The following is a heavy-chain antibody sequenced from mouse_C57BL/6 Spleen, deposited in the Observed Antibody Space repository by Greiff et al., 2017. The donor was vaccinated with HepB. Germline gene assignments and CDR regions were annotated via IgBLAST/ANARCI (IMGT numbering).Heavy chain of an antibody. CDR2: IDPETGGT. CDR1: GYTFTDYE. CDR3: TRPSTVVATKYAY. Sequence: VQLQQSGAELVRPGASVTLSCKASGYTFTDYEMNWVKQTPVHGLEWIGAIDPETGGTAYNQKFKGKAILTADQSSSTAYMELRSLTSEDSAVYYCTRPSTVVATKYAYWGQGTLVTVSA. V-gene: IGHV1-15*01. D-gene: IGHD1-1*01. J-gene: IGHJ3*01.